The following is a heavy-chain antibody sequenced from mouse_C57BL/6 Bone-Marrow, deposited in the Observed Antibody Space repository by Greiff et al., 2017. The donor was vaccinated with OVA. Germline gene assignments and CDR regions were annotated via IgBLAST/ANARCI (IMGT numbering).Heavy chain of an antibody. CDR2: IYPSDGET. CDR1: GYTFTSYG. CDR3: ARRRAYYGTWYFDV. V-gene: IGHV1-61*01. D-gene: IGHD2-10*01. J-gene: IGHJ1*03. Sequence: VQLQQPGAELVRPGSSVKLSCKASGYTFTSYGMDWVQQRPGQGLEWIGNIYPSDGETHYNDKLTGKATFTVDTYTSTAYMQLSRLTSDDSAIFCCARRRAYYGTWYFDVWGTGTTVTVSS.